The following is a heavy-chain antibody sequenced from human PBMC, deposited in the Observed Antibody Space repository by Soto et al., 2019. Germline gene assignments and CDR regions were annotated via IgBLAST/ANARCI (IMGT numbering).Heavy chain of an antibody. Sequence: EVQLLESGGGLVQPGGSLRLSCAASGFTFSSYAMSWVRQAPGTGLEWVSAISGSGGSTYYADSVKGRFTISRDNSKNTLYLQMNSLRAEDTAVYYCAKDPHSSSWYYYFDYWGQGTLVTVSS. D-gene: IGHD6-13*01. CDR1: GFTFSSYA. CDR3: AKDPHSSSWYYYFDY. J-gene: IGHJ4*02. V-gene: IGHV3-23*01. CDR2: ISGSGGST.